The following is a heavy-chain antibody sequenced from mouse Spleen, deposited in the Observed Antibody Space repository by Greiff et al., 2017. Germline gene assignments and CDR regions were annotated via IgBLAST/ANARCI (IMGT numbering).Heavy chain of an antibody. V-gene: IGHV6-3*01. D-gene: IGHD2-4*01. CDR1: GFTFSNYW. J-gene: IGHJ3*01. Sequence: EVMLVESGGGLVQPGGSMKLSCVASGFTFSNYWMNWVRQSPEQGLEWVAQIRLKSDNYATHYAESVKGRFTISRDDSKSSVYLQMNNLRAEDTGIYYCTGLYDYSFAYWGQGTLVTVSA. CDR2: IRLKSDNYAT. CDR3: TGLYDYSFAY.